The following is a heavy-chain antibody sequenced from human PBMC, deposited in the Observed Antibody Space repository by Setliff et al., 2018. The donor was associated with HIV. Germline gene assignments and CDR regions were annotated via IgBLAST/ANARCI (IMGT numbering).Heavy chain of an antibody. CDR2: ISYGGIT. J-gene: IGHJ4*02. D-gene: IGHD3-22*01. CDR3: ARVPGRDYYDTSGDFDY. Sequence: PSETLSLTCTVSGGSISSSHEFWNWIRQPPGKGLEWIGAISYGGITYYNPSLTSRVTISVDTSKNQFSLKVTSVTAADTAVYYCARVPGRDYYDTSGDFDYWGLGTLVTVSS. CDR1: GGSISSSHEF. V-gene: IGHV4-39*07.